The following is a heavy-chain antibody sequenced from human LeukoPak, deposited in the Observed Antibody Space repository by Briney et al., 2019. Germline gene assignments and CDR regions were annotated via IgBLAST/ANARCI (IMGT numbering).Heavy chain of an antibody. D-gene: IGHD1-26*01. V-gene: IGHV3-30*03. Sequence: GRSLRLSCAASGFTFSSYGMHWVRQAPGKGLEWVAVISYDGSNKYYADSVKGRFTISRDNSKNTLYLQMNSLRAEDTAVYYCARDKVVGATFFDYWGQGTLVTVSS. CDR2: ISYDGSNK. CDR3: ARDKVVGATFFDY. CDR1: GFTFSSYG. J-gene: IGHJ4*02.